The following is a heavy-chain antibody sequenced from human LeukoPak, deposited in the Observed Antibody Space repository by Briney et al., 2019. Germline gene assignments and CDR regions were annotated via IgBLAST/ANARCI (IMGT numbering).Heavy chain of an antibody. V-gene: IGHV4-59*08. CDR2: IYYSGST. CDR1: GGSISSYY. Sequence: PSETLSLTCTVSGGSISSYYWSWIRQPPGKGLEWIGYIYYSGSTNYNPSLKSRVTISVDTSKDQFSLKLSSVTAADTAVYYCARVYSSGWYSFDYWGQGTLVTVSS. CDR3: ARVYSSGWYSFDY. J-gene: IGHJ4*02. D-gene: IGHD6-19*01.